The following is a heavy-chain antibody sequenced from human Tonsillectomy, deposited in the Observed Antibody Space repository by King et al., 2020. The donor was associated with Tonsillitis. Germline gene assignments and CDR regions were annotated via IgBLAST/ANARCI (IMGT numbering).Heavy chain of an antibody. CDR2: INPNSGGT. D-gene: IGHD6-13*01. Sequence: QLVQSGAEVKKPGASVKVSCKASGYTFTGYYMHWVRQAPGQGLEWMGWINPNSGGTNYAKKFQGRVTMTRDTSISTAYMELSRLRSDDTAVYYCARGENSSQYYYYGMDVWGQGTTVTVSS. V-gene: IGHV1-2*02. CDR1: GYTFTGYY. J-gene: IGHJ6*02. CDR3: ARGENSSQYYYYGMDV.